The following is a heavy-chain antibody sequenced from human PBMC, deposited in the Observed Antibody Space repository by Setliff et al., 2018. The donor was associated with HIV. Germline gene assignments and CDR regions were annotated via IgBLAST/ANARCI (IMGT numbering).Heavy chain of an antibody. J-gene: IGHJ1*01. D-gene: IGHD3-16*01. V-gene: IGHV3-33*08. Sequence: AGGSLRLSCTVVGFSIENFDMHWVRQAPGKGLEWVSLLWRDEVGEYYADSVKGRFSISRDRSRNTVPLQMSSLRVEDTAMYYCGNKGGQVWGPGTQVTVSS. CDR1: GFSIENFD. CDR2: LWRDEVGE. CDR3: GNKGGQV.